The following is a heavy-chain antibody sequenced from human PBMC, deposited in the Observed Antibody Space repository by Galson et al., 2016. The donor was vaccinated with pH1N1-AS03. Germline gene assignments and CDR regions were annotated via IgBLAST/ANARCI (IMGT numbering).Heavy chain of an antibody. CDR3: ARDRTVVAASIIYYYGMDV. CDR1: GFTFSSYT. J-gene: IGHJ6*02. CDR2: ISGRDGST. V-gene: IGHV3-23*01. D-gene: IGHD2-2*01. Sequence: SLRLSCAASGFTFSSYTMSWVRQAPGKGLEWVSGISGRDGSTYYADSVKGRFTISRDNSKNTLYLQMNSLRAEETAVYYCARDRTVVAASIIYYYGMDVWGQGTTVTVSS.